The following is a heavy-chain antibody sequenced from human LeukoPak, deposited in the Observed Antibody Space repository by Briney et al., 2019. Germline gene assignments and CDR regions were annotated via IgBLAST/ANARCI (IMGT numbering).Heavy chain of an antibody. V-gene: IGHV3-23*01. CDR3: AKGRGSGYYNYFEY. J-gene: IGHJ4*02. D-gene: IGHD3-22*01. Sequence: QTGGSLRLSCAASGFTVSNYAMSWVCQAPGKGLEWVSSISGGDGSPYYADSVKGRFTISRDNSKNTLYLQMNSLRAEDTAVYYCAKGRGSGYYNYFEYWGQGTLVTVSS. CDR1: GFTVSNYA. CDR2: ISGGDGSP.